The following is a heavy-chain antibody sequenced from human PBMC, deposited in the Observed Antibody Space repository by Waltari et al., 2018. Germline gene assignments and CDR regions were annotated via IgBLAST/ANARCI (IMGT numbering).Heavy chain of an antibody. CDR2: ISWDGGST. Sequence: EVQLVESGGVGVQPGGSLRLSCAAAGFTCADYTKHWVRQAPGKGLEWVSLISWDGGSTYYADSVKGRFTISRDNSKNSLYLQMNSLRTEDTALYYCAKDIDYSGAFDIWGQGTMVTVSS. D-gene: IGHD2-21*01. CDR1: GFTCADYT. V-gene: IGHV3-43*01. J-gene: IGHJ3*02. CDR3: AKDIDYSGAFDI.